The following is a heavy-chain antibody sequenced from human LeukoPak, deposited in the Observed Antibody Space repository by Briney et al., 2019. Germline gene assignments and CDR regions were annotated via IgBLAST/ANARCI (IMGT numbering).Heavy chain of an antibody. CDR2: VYRSEST. CDR3: AKEAGLAGTAFDI. J-gene: IGHJ3*02. Sequence: SETLSLTCTVSGGSISSYYWSWIRLPPGKGLEWLGYVYRSESTKYNPSLKSRVTISLDMSRNQFSLKLSSVTAADTAVYYCAKEAGLAGTAFDIWGQGTMATVSS. V-gene: IGHV4-59*01. CDR1: GGSISSYY. D-gene: IGHD6-19*01.